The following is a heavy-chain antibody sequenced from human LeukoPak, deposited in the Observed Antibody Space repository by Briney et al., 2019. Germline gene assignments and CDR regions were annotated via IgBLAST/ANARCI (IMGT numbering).Heavy chain of an antibody. V-gene: IGHV3-23*03. CDR1: GVILSSYA. J-gene: IGHJ4*02. CDR3: TQTGGPNAIHPHE. D-gene: IGHD2-8*01. CDR2: IYAGSNT. Sequence: PGGSLRLSCAASGVILSSYAMSGVRQAPGKGLEWVASIYAGSNTYYPDSVKGRPTISRDNSENTLYLRMNSLRADDTAVYYSTQTGGPNAIHPHEGGQGTLVTVS.